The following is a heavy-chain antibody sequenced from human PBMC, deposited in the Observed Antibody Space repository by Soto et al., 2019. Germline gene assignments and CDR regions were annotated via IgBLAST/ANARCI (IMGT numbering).Heavy chain of an antibody. CDR2: IIPIFGTA. D-gene: IGHD2-15*01. V-gene: IGHV1-69*13. J-gene: IGHJ4*02. CDR1: GGTFSSYA. Sequence: ASVKVSCKASGGTFSSYAISWVRQAPGQGLEWMGGIIPIFGTANYAQKFQGRVTITADESTSTAYMELSSLRSEDTAVYYCARDESMVAATDSYYFDYWGQGTLVTVSS. CDR3: ARDESMVAATDSYYFDY.